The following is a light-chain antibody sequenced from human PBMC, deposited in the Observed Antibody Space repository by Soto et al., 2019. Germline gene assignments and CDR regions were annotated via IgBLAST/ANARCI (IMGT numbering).Light chain of an antibody. CDR3: CSYTGISTLL. V-gene: IGLV2-14*02. Sequence: QSVLTQPASVSGSPGQSITISCTGTSSDVGSYNLVSWYQQHPGKAPKLMIYEGSKRPSGVSNRFSGSKSGNTASLTISGLQAEDEDDYYCCSYTGISTLLFATGTKVTV. CDR2: EGS. J-gene: IGLJ1*01. CDR1: SSDVGSYNL.